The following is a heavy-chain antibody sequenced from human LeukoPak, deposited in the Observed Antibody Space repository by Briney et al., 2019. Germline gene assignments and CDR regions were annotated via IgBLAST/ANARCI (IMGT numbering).Heavy chain of an antibody. CDR1: GGSFSGYY. V-gene: IGHV4-34*01. D-gene: IGHD3-10*01. J-gene: IGHJ4*02. CDR3: ARGWFGELLH. CDR2: INHSGST. Sequence: SETLSLTCAVYGGSFSGYYWSWIRQPPGKGLEWIGEINHSGSTNYNSSLKSRVTISVDTSKNQFSLKLSSVTAADTAVYYCARGWFGELLHWGQGTLVTVSS.